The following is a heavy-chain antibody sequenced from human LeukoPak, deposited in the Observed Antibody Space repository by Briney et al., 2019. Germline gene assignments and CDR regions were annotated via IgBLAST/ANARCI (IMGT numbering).Heavy chain of an antibody. Sequence: GGSLRLSCAASGFTFSSYAMHWVRQAPGKGLEWVAVISYDGSNKYYADSVKGRFTISRDNSKNTLYLQMNGLRAEDTAVYYCARDASEGVYYGMDVWGQGTTVTVSS. V-gene: IGHV3-30-3*01. CDR3: ARDASEGVYYGMDV. CDR2: ISYDGSNK. CDR1: GFTFSSYA. J-gene: IGHJ6*02. D-gene: IGHD1-14*01.